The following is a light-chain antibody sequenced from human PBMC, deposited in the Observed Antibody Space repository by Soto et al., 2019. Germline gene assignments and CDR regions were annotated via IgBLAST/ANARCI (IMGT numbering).Light chain of an antibody. CDR1: TSDVGGSDY. V-gene: IGLV2-8*01. J-gene: IGLJ2*01. CDR2: EVS. Sequence: QSALTQPPSASGSPGQSVPISCTGTTSDVGGSDYVSWYQQYPGKAPKLIIYEVSERPSGVPDRFSGSKSGNKASLTVSGLQAEDEADYFCSSYAGSHHVVFGGGTQVPVL. CDR3: SSYAGSHHVV.